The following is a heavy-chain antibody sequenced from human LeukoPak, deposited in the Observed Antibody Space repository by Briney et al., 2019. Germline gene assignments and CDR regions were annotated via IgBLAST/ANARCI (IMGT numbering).Heavy chain of an antibody. D-gene: IGHD2-15*01. V-gene: IGHV3-23*01. CDR1: GFTFSNYA. J-gene: IGHJ4*02. CDR3: AKEKGGISQQWYIDH. CDR2: INDNGVNT. Sequence: PGGSLRLSCAASGFTFSNYAMSWVRQAPGKGLEWVSTINDNGVNTLFADSVKGRFTISRDNSKSTLYLQMNSLRAEDTAVYYCAKEKGGISQQWYIDHWGQGTLVTVSS.